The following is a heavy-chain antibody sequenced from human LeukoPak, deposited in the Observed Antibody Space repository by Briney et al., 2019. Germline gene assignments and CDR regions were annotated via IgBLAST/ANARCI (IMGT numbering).Heavy chain of an antibody. CDR3: ARDIKWLGRYYYYGLDV. CDR1: GFSFSSYT. J-gene: IGHJ6*02. CDR2: ISYDGTNE. Sequence: EGSLRLSCAGSGFSFSSYTMHWVRQAPGKGLEWVAIISYDGTNEYYADSVKGRFTISRDNSKNTLYLQVNSLRAEDTAVYYCARDIKWLGRYYYYGLDVWGQGTTVTVSS. D-gene: IGHD6-19*01. V-gene: IGHV3-30*04.